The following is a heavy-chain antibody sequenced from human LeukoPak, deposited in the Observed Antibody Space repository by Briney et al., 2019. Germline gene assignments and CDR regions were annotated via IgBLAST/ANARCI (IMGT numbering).Heavy chain of an antibody. Sequence: SSETLSLTCTVSGGSISSSSYYWGWIRQPPGKGLEWIGSIYYSGSTYYNPSLKSRVTISVDTSKNQFSLKLSSVTAADTAVYYCARHRVGGKWELHPNDYWGQGTLVTVSS. V-gene: IGHV4-39*01. D-gene: IGHD1-26*01. CDR3: ARHRVGGKWELHPNDY. J-gene: IGHJ4*02. CDR1: GGSISSSSYY. CDR2: IYYSGST.